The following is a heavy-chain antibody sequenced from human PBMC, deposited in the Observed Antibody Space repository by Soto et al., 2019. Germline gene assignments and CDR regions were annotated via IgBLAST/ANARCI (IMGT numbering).Heavy chain of an antibody. CDR1: GFTFRSYS. D-gene: IGHD2-2*01. CDR3: ARESYCSSTSCHSDPFDI. V-gene: IGHV3-48*01. CDR2: ISSGSSTK. Sequence: EVQLVESGGGLVQPGGSLRISCAASGFTFRSYSMNWVRQAPGKGLEWVSYISSGSSTKYYADSVKVRFTISRDNAKDSLYLQMNSLRADDTAVYYCARESYCSSTSCHSDPFDIWGQGTMVTVSS. J-gene: IGHJ3*02.